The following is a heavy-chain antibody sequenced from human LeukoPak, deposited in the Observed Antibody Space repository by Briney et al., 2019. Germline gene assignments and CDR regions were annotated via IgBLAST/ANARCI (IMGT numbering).Heavy chain of an antibody. CDR3: ARGKHLVPDDY. CDR2: IIPILGIA. V-gene: IGHV1-69*04. Sequence: APVKVSCKASGGTFSSYAISWVRQAPGQGLEWMGRIIPILGIANYAQKFQGRVTITADKSTSTAYMELSSLRSEDTAVYYCARGKHLVPDDYWGQGTLVTVSS. CDR1: GGTFSSYA. D-gene: IGHD3-3*02. J-gene: IGHJ4*02.